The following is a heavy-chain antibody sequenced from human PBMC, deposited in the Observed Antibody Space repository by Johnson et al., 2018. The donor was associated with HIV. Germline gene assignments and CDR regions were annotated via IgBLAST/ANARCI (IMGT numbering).Heavy chain of an antibody. CDR2: ISSSGSTI. J-gene: IGHJ3*02. Sequence: QVQLVESGGGVVQPGRSLRLSCAASGFTFSDYYMSWIRQAPGKGLEWVSYISSSGSTIYYADSVKGRFTISRDNAKNSLYLQMNSLRAEDTAVYYCARVRSALRLAFDIWGQGTMVTVSS. D-gene: IGHD3-10*01. V-gene: IGHV3-11*04. CDR1: GFTFSDYY. CDR3: ARVRSALRLAFDI.